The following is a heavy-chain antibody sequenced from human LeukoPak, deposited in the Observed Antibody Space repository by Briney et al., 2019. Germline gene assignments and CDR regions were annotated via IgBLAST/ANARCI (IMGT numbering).Heavy chain of an antibody. Sequence: PSETLSLTCTVSGGSISSYYWSWIRQPPGKGLEWIGYIYHSGSTYYNPSLKSRVTISVDRSKNQFSLKLSSVTAADTAVYYCARVDLSIAGVYWFDPWGQGTLVTVSS. V-gene: IGHV4-59*12. CDR1: GGSISSYY. CDR3: ARVDLSIAGVYWFDP. J-gene: IGHJ5*02. D-gene: IGHD2-8*01. CDR2: IYHSGST.